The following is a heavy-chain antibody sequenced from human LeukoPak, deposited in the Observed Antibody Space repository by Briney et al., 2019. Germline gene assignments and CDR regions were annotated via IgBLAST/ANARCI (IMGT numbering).Heavy chain of an antibody. CDR2: IYYSGST. Sequence: SGTLSLTCTVSGGSISSSSYYWGWIRQPPGNGLEWIGNIYYSGSTYYNPSLKSRVTISVDTSKNQFSLKLSSVTAADTAVYYCARGFGYSSRLGNWFDPWGQGTLVTVSS. J-gene: IGHJ5*02. D-gene: IGHD6-13*01. CDR1: GGSISSSSYY. CDR3: ARGFGYSSRLGNWFDP. V-gene: IGHV4-39*07.